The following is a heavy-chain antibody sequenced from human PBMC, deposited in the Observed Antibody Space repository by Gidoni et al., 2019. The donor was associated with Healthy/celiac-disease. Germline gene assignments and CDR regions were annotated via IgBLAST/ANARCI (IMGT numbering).Heavy chain of an antibody. CDR1: GFTFSSYG. CDR2: IWYDGSNK. V-gene: IGHV3-33*01. CDR3: ARDRRYSSSSLVNYYYGMDV. Sequence: QVQLVESGGGVVQPGRSLRLSCAASGFTFSSYGMHWVRQAPGKGLEWVAVIWYDGSNKYYADSVKGRFTTSRDNSKNTLYLQMNSLRAEDTAVYYCARDRRYSSSSLVNYYYGMDVWGQGTTVTVSS. D-gene: IGHD6-6*01. J-gene: IGHJ6*02.